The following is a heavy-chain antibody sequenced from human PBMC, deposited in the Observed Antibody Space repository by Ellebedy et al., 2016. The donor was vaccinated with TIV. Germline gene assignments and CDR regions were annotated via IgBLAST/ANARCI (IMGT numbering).Heavy chain of an antibody. V-gene: IGHV1-69*13. CDR2: IIPIFGTA. Sequence: SVKVSXXASGGTFSSYAISWVRQAPGQGLEWMGGIIPIFGTANYAQKFQGRVTITADESTSTAYMELSSLRSEDTAVYYCARRMGDFWSGYQPYYYYYMDVWGKGTTVTVSS. CDR3: ARRMGDFWSGYQPYYYYYMDV. CDR1: GGTFSSYA. D-gene: IGHD3-3*01. J-gene: IGHJ6*03.